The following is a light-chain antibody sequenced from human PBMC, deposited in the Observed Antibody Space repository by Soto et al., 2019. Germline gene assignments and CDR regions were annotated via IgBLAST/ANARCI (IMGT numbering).Light chain of an antibody. CDR3: QQRSSWPRT. J-gene: IGKJ1*01. V-gene: IGKV3-11*01. Sequence: EIMLTQSPATLSLSPGERATLSCRASQSVSSYLAWYQQKPGQAPRLLIYDASNRATGIPVRFSGRGSGADFTLTISSLEPEDFVIYYCQQRSSWPRTFGRGTKVDIK. CDR1: QSVSSY. CDR2: DAS.